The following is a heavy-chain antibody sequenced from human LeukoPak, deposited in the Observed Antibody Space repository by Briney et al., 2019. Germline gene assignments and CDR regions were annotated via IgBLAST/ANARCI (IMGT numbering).Heavy chain of an antibody. CDR3: AKDQSTLYRSDAFDI. CDR1: RFTFSGFG. D-gene: IGHD6-13*01. V-gene: IGHV3-30*02. Sequence: PPGGSLRLSCAASRFTFSGFGMHWVRQAPGKGLEWVAFIRYDGSNKYYADSVKGRFTISRDNSKNTLYLQMNSLRAEDTAVYYCAKDQSTLYRSDAFDIWGQGTMVTVSS. CDR2: IRYDGSNK. J-gene: IGHJ3*02.